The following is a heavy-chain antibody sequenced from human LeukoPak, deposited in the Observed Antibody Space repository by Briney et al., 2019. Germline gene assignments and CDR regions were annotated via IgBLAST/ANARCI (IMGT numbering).Heavy chain of an antibody. CDR2: ISSSSSYI. CDR1: GFSFSDYT. J-gene: IGHJ4*02. Sequence: PGGSLRLSCAASGFSFSDYTMNWVRQAPGKGLEWVSSISSSSSYIYYADSVKGRFTISRDNAKNSLYLQMNSLRAEDTAVYYCARDLGATVTTYIYWGQGTLVTVSS. V-gene: IGHV3-21*01. CDR3: ARDLGATVTTYIY. D-gene: IGHD4-11*01.